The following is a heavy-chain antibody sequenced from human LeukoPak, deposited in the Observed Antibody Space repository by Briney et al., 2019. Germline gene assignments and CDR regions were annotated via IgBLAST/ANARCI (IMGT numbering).Heavy chain of an antibody. CDR3: AHRPPGKISGWDNCYFDT. J-gene: IGHJ4*03. D-gene: IGHD6-19*01. CDR1: GFSITTSGVG. Sequence: SGPTLVQPTQTLTLTCTLSGFSITTSGVGVGWVRQSPGKALEWLAVIYWDDDKHYSPSLRSRVTITKDASKNQVILTMTNMDPVDTATYYCAHRPPGKISGWDNCYFDTWAPGTLVTVSS. CDR2: IYWDDDK. V-gene: IGHV2-5*02.